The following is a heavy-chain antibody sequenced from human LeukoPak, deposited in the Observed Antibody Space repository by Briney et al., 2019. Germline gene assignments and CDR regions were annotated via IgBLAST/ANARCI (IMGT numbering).Heavy chain of an antibody. CDR1: GYTFTGYY. Sequence: ASVKVSCKASGYTFTGYYMHWVRQAPGQGLEWMGRINPNSGGTNYAQKFQGRVTMTRDTSISTAYMELSRLRSDDTAVYYCARRVIGYYDSSGGEDYWGQGTLVTVCS. CDR3: ARRVIGYYDSSGGEDY. D-gene: IGHD3-22*01. J-gene: IGHJ4*02. CDR2: INPNSGGT. V-gene: IGHV1-2*06.